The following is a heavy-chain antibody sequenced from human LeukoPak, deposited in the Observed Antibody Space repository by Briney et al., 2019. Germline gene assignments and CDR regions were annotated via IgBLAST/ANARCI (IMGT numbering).Heavy chain of an antibody. CDR2: ISGSGGST. D-gene: IGHD3-3*01. Sequence: PGASLRLSCAASGFTFSSYAMSWVRQAPGKGLEWVSAISGSGGSTYYADSVKGRFTISRDNSKNTLYLQMNSLRVEDTAVYYCAKDGDDFWSGYSHGLDYWGQGTLVTVSS. CDR1: GFTFSSYA. J-gene: IGHJ4*02. CDR3: AKDGDDFWSGYSHGLDY. V-gene: IGHV3-23*01.